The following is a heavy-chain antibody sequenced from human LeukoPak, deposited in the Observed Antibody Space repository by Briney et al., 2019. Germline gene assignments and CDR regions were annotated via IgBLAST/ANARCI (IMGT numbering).Heavy chain of an antibody. V-gene: IGHV4-4*07. CDR1: GDSLTYYY. J-gene: IGHJ6*03. Sequence: PSETLSLTCRFSGDSLTYYYWTWIRQPAGKGLEWFGRIFSTGSTNYNPSLQSRVTISVDKSKNQFSLRLSSVTAADTAVYFCVREVQLWRQNMYFYYMDAWGKGTTVIVSS. CDR2: IFSTGST. D-gene: IGHD3-16*01. CDR3: VREVQLWRQNMYFYYMDA.